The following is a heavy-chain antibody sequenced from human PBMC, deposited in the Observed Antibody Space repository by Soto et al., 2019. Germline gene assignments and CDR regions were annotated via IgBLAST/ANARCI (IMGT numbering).Heavy chain of an antibody. Sequence: GASVKVSCKASGGTFSSYAISWVRQAPGQGLEWMGGIIPIFGTANYAQKFQGRVTITADESTSTAYMELSSLRSEDTAVYYCASDRSPEKIAVAGTDYHYGMDVWGQGTKVTVSS. V-gene: IGHV1-69*13. CDR3: ASDRSPEKIAVAGTDYHYGMDV. J-gene: IGHJ6*02. D-gene: IGHD6-19*01. CDR2: IIPIFGTA. CDR1: GGTFSSYA.